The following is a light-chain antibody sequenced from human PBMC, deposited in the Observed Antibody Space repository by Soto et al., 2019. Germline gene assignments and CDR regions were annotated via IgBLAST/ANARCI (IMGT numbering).Light chain of an antibody. CDR3: HQRQRGPRT. CDR1: QGFXSY. J-gene: IGKJ1*01. Sequence: ALTQSPSTLSVSPGERATLSCRASQGFXSYFAWYQQKPGQAPRVLXVGASTRAAGIPARLSASGSGTDFTLTISDVHPYYFALYYCHQRQRGPRTFGQGTKVDIK. CDR2: GAS. V-gene: IGKV3D-11*01.